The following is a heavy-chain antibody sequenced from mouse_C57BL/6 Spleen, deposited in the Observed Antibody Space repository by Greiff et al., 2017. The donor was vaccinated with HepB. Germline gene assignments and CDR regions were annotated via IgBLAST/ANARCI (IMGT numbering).Heavy chain of an antibody. V-gene: IGHV5-17*01. Sequence: EVKLVESGGGLVKPGGSLKLSCAASGFTFSDYGMHWVRQAPEKGLEWVAYISSGSSTIYYADTVKGRFTISRDNAKNTLFLQMTSLRSEDTAMYYCARLTGQGFDYWGQGTTLTVSS. CDR1: GFTFSDYG. D-gene: IGHD4-1*01. J-gene: IGHJ2*01. CDR2: ISSGSSTI. CDR3: ARLTGQGFDY.